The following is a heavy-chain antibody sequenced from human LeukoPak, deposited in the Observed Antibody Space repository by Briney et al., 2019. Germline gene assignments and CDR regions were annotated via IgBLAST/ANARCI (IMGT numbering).Heavy chain of an antibody. CDR2: ISATGYTT. CDR1: GFILSTYA. J-gene: IGHJ4*02. Sequence: GGSLRLSCAASGFILSTYAMSWVRQAPGKGLEWVSAISATGYTTYYADSVKGRFTISTDNSKSTVYLQMNSLRAEDTAVYYCAKEAKSTRPFDYWGQGTLVTVSS. V-gene: IGHV3-23*01. CDR3: AKEAKSTRPFDY. D-gene: IGHD1-26*01.